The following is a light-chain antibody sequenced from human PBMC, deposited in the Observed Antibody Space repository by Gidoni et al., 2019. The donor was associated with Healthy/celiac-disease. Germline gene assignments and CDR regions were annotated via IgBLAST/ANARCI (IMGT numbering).Light chain of an antibody. J-gene: IGKJ3*01. CDR3: MQALQTPFT. Sequence: IVMTKSPLSLPVTPGEPAATSCRASQSLLHSNGYNYLDWYLQKPGQSPQLLIYLGSNRASGVPDRFSGSGSGTDFTLKISRVEAEDVGVYYCMQALQTPFTFGPGTKVDIK. CDR2: LGS. CDR1: QSLLHSNGYNY. V-gene: IGKV2-28*01.